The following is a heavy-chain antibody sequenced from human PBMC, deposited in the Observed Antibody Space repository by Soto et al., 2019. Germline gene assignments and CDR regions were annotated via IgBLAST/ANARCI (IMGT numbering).Heavy chain of an antibody. CDR2: IKQDGSEK. D-gene: IGHD5-12*01. Sequence: PGGSLRLSCAASGFTFSSYWMSWVRQAPGKGLEWVANIKQDGSEKYYVDSVKGRFTISRDNAKNSLYLQMNSLRAEDTAVYYCASFKVATTLYGTDVWGQGTTVTVSS. J-gene: IGHJ6*02. CDR1: GFTFSSYW. V-gene: IGHV3-7*01. CDR3: ASFKVATTLYGTDV.